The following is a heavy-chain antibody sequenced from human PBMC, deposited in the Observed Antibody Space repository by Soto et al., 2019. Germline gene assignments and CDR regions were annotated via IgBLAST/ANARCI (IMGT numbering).Heavy chain of an antibody. Sequence: QVQLVESGGGVVQPGRSLRLSCAASGFTFSSYGMHWVRQAPGKGLEWVAVIWYDGSNKYYADSVKGRFTISRDNSKNTLYLQMNSLRAEDTAVYYCARDTHRGSNYWYYGMDVWGQGTTVTVSS. CDR3: ARDTHRGSNYWYYGMDV. CDR1: GFTFSSYG. CDR2: IWYDGSNK. V-gene: IGHV3-33*01. J-gene: IGHJ6*02. D-gene: IGHD3-10*01.